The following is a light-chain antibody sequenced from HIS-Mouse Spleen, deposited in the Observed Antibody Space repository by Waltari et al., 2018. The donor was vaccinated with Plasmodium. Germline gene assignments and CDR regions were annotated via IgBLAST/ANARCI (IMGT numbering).Light chain of an antibody. V-gene: IGLV2-11*01. CDR1: SRDVGCYNY. CDR2: DVR. Sequence: QSALTQPRSVSGSPGQPVTIPCTGPSRDVGCYNYVSWYQHPPGTAPKLMIYDVRKRPSGVPDRFSGSKSGNTASLTISGLQAEDEADYYCCSYAGSYTYVFGTGTKVTVL. CDR3: CSYAGSYTYV. J-gene: IGLJ1*01.